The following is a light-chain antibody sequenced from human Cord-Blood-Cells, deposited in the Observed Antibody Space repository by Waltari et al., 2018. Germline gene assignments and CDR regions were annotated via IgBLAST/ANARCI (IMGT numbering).Light chain of an antibody. Sequence: DIQMTQSPSSMSASVGDRVTITCRASQSISSYLNWYQQKPGKAPKLLIDAASSLQSGVPSRFSGSGSGTDFTLTIISLQPEDFATYYCQQSYSTPFTFGPGTKVDIK. V-gene: IGKV1-39*01. CDR1: QSISSY. CDR2: AAS. J-gene: IGKJ3*01. CDR3: QQSYSTPFT.